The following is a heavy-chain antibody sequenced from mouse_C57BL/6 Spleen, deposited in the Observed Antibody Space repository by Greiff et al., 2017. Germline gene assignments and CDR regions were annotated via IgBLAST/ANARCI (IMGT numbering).Heavy chain of an antibody. CDR3: AREAYGNYFAY. J-gene: IGHJ3*01. CDR2: ISDGGSYT. D-gene: IGHD2-1*01. Sequence: EVKLVESGGGLVKPGGSLKLSCAASGFTFSSYAMSWVRQTPEKRLEWVATISDGGSYTYYPDNVKGRFTISRDNAKNHLYLQMSHLKSEDTAMYYCAREAYGNYFAYWGQGTLVTVSA. V-gene: IGHV5-4*01. CDR1: GFTFSSYA.